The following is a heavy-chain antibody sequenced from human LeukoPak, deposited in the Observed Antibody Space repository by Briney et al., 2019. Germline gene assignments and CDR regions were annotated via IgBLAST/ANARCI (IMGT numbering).Heavy chain of an antibody. CDR3: TTHTVGYCSSTSCYTTPYYFDY. D-gene: IGHD2-2*02. Sequence: KAGGSLRLSCAASGFTFSNAWMSWVRQAPGKGLEWVGRIKSKTDGGTTDYAAPVKGRFTISRDDSKNTLYLQMNGLKTEDTAVYYCTTHTVGYCSSTSCYTTPYYFDYWGQGTLVTVSS. CDR1: GFTFSNAW. V-gene: IGHV3-15*01. CDR2: IKSKTDGGTT. J-gene: IGHJ4*02.